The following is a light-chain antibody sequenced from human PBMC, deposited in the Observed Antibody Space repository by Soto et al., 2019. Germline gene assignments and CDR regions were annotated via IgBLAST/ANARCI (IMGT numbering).Light chain of an antibody. CDR3: QRYDILPFP. CDR2: GAS. CDR1: QSVSSPY. Sequence: EIVLTQSPGTLSLSPGERATLSCRASQSVSSPYLAWYQQKPGQAPRLLIYGASSRATGIPDRFSGSGSGTDFTLTISRLEPEEFAVYYCQRYDILPFPFGQGTKLEIK. J-gene: IGKJ2*01. V-gene: IGKV3-20*01.